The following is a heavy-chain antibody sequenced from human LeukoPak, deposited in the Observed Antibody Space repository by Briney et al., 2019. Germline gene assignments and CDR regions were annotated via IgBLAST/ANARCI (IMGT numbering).Heavy chain of an antibody. CDR2: INHSGST. Sequence: KPSETLSLTCTVSGGSVSSGSYYWSWIRQPPGKGLEWIGEINHSGSTNYNPSLKSRVTISVDTSKNQFSLKLSSVTAADTAVYYCARVAPESDYWGQGTLVTVSS. CDR3: ARVAPESDY. CDR1: GGSVSSGSYY. V-gene: IGHV4-61*01. J-gene: IGHJ4*02.